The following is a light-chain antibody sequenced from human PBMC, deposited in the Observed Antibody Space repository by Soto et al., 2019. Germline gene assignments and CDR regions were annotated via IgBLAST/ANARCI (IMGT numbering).Light chain of an antibody. V-gene: IGLV2-14*01. CDR2: DVS. CDR1: SSDVGGYKN. Sequence: QSVLTQPASVSGSPGQSITISCTGTSSDVGGYKNVSWYQQHPGEAPKLMIYDVSNRPSGVSNRFSGSKSGNTASLTISGLQAEDEADYYCSSYTSSSTRVFGPGTKVTVL. CDR3: SSYTSSSTRV. J-gene: IGLJ1*01.